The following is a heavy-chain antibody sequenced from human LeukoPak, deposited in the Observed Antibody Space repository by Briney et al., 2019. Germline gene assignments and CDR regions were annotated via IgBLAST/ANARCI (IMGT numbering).Heavy chain of an antibody. V-gene: IGHV3-21*01. CDR2: NSGGSTYI. J-gene: IGHJ6*01. CDR3: ARDVYYGMDV. Sequence: GGSLRLSCAASGFTFSSYSMNWVRQAPGKGLEGVSFNSGGSTYIDYADSVRGRFTISTDNDQNSMYLQMNRLRAAETAVYYCARDVYYGMDVWGQGTRVRVS. CDR1: GFTFSSYS.